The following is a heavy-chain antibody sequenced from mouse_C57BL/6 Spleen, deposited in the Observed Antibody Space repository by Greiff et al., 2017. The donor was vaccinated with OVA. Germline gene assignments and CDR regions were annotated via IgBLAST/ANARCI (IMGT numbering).Heavy chain of an antibody. CDR1: GYTFTEYT. V-gene: IGHV1-62-2*01. D-gene: IGHD6-1*01. Sequence: VQLQQSGAELVKPGASVKLSCKASGYTFTEYTIHWVKQRSGQGLEWIGWFYPGSGSIKYNEKFKDKATLTADKSSSTVYMELSRLTSEASAVYFCARHEDEGQSYPYAMDYWGQGTSVTVSS. CDR2: FYPGSGSI. J-gene: IGHJ4*01. CDR3: ARHEDEGQSYPYAMDY.